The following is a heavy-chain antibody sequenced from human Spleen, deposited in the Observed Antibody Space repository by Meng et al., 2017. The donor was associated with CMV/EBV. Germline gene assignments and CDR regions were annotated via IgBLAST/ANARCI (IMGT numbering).Heavy chain of an antibody. CDR3: AREFLHSGGYYAFDY. D-gene: IGHD3-22*01. CDR2: INNSGST. V-gene: IGHV4-34*01. Sequence: ESLKISCAASGFTFSNYWMSWVRQAPGKGLEWIGEINNSGSTNYIPSLRSRVTISLDTSNKQVSLRLTSVTAADTAVYYCAREFLHSGGYYAFDYWGQGALVTVSS. J-gene: IGHJ4*02. CDR1: GFTFSNYW.